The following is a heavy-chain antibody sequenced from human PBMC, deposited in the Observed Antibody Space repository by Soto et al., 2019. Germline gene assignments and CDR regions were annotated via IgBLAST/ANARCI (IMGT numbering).Heavy chain of an antibody. CDR3: ARDLWGYCGTDCYPLDV. D-gene: IGHD2-21*02. CDR2: MYNTGST. V-gene: IGHV4-59*01. Sequence: SATLSLTCTVSGRSIRGYYWSWIRQPPGKGLEWIGYMYNTGSTVYNPSFKSRVTISVDTSKNQFSLKLNSVTAADTAVYYCARDLWGYCGTDCYPLDVWGQGTTVT. J-gene: IGHJ6*02. CDR1: GRSIRGYY.